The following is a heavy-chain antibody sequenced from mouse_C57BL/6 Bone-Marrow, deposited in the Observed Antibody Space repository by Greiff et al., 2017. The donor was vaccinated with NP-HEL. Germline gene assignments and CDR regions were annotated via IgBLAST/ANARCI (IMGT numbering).Heavy chain of an antibody. CDR3: ARSPDGYYEAMDY. Sequence: VQLQQSGPELVKPGASVKMSCKASGYTFTDYNMHWVKQSHGKSLEWIGYINPNNGGTSYNQKFKGKATLTVNKSSSTAYMELRSLTSEDSAVYYCARSPDGYYEAMDYWGQGTSVTVSS. CDR2: INPNNGGT. J-gene: IGHJ4*01. V-gene: IGHV1-22*01. D-gene: IGHD2-3*01. CDR1: GYTFTDYN.